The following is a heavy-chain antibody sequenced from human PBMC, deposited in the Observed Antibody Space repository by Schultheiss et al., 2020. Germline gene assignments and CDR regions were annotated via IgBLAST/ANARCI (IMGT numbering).Heavy chain of an antibody. CDR2: ISGSGGST. V-gene: IGHV3-23*01. Sequence: GGSLRLSCAASGFTFSSYAMSWVRQAPGKGLEWVSAISGSGGSTYYADSVKGRFTISRDNSKNTLYLQMNSLRAEDTAVYYCAKGWELLHYVFSYFDYWGQGTLVTVSS. D-gene: IGHD1-26*01. J-gene: IGHJ4*02. CDR3: AKGWELLHYVFSYFDY. CDR1: GFTFSSYA.